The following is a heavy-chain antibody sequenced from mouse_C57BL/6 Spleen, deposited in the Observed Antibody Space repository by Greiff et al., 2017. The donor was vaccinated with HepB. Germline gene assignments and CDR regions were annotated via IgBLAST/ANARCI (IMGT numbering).Heavy chain of an antibody. V-gene: IGHV2-2*01. CDR1: GFSLTSYG. CDR2: IWSGGST. CDR3: ARNRRDYYGSSYDAMDY. J-gene: IGHJ4*01. D-gene: IGHD1-1*01. Sequence: VQLQQSGPGLVQPSQSLSITCTVSGFSLTSYGVHWVRQSPGKGLEWLGVIWSGGSTDYNAAFISRLSISKDNSKSQVFFKMNSLQADDTAIYYCARNRRDYYGSSYDAMDYWGQGTSVTVSS.